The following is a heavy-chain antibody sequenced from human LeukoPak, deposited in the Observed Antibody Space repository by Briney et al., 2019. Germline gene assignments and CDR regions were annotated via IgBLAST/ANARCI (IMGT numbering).Heavy chain of an antibody. CDR3: AREVFYGDYDFDYYYMDV. D-gene: IGHD4-17*01. CDR2: IYYSGST. CDR1: GGSISSYH. Sequence: SETLSLTCTVSGGSISSYHWSWFRQPPGKGLDWIGYIYYSGSTNYNPSLKSRVTISVDTSKNQFSLKLSSVTAADTAVYYCAREVFYGDYDFDYYYMDVWGKGTTVTVSS. J-gene: IGHJ6*03. V-gene: IGHV4-59*01.